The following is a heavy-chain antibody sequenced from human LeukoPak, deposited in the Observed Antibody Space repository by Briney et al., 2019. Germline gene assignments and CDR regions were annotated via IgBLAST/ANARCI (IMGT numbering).Heavy chain of an antibody. D-gene: IGHD3-10*02. CDR2: INQDGSEK. Sequence: GGSLRLSCAASGFTFSSYWMSWVRQAPGKGLEWVANINQDGSEKYYVDSVKGRFTISRDNAKNSLYLQMNSLRAEDTAVYYCAELGITMIGGVWGKGTTVTISS. V-gene: IGHV3-7*01. J-gene: IGHJ6*04. CDR1: GFTFSSYW. CDR3: AELGITMIGGV.